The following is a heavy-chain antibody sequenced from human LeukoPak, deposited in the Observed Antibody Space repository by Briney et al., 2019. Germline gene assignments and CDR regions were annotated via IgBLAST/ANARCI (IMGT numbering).Heavy chain of an antibody. CDR1: GGSISSSSYY. Sequence: SETLSLTCTVSGGSISSSSYYWVWIRQPPGKGLEWIGSIYYSGSTYYSPSLKSRVTISVDTSKNQFSLKLSSVTAADTAVYYCARSRSGSHTGWFDPWGQGTLVTVSS. D-gene: IGHD1-26*01. CDR2: IYYSGST. CDR3: ARSRSGSHTGWFDP. V-gene: IGHV4-39*01. J-gene: IGHJ5*02.